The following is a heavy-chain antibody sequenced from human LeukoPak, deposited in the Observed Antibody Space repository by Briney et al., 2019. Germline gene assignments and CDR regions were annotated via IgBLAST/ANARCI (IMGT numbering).Heavy chain of an antibody. D-gene: IGHD2-21*02. J-gene: IGHJ5*02. CDR1: GFTFDSYW. V-gene: IGHV3-74*01. CDR3: ARDLAVTNWFDP. Sequence: GGSLRLSCAASGFTFDSYWMHWVRQAPGKGLVWVSHINSDGSSTHYADSVKGRFTISRGNAKNTLYLQMNSLRAEDTAVYYCARDLAVTNWFDPWGQGTLVTVSS. CDR2: INSDGSST.